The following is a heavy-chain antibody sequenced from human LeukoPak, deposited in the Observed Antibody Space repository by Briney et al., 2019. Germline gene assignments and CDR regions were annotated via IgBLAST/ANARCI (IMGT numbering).Heavy chain of an antibody. Sequence: GGSLRLSCAASGFTISTYWMHWVRQAPGKGLVWVSRIKSDGSTNYADSVKGRFTISRDNAKNTVSLQMNSLRAEDTGVYYCARAPSEIGGYYPEYFRHWGQGTLVTVSS. CDR3: ARAPSEIGGYYPEYFRH. J-gene: IGHJ1*01. CDR1: GFTISTYW. CDR2: IKSDGST. V-gene: IGHV3-74*01. D-gene: IGHD3-22*01.